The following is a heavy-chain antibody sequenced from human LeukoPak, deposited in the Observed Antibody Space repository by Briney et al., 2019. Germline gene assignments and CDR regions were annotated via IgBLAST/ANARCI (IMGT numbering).Heavy chain of an antibody. J-gene: IGHJ4*02. V-gene: IGHV3-30-3*01. CDR2: ISYDGSNK. Sequence: GGSLRLSCAASGFTFSSYAMHWVRQAPGKGLEWVAVISYDGSNKYYADSVKGRFTISRDNSKNTLYLQMNSLRAEDTAVYYCAKDKISDWGQGTLVTVSS. CDR1: GFTFSSYA. CDR3: AKDKISD.